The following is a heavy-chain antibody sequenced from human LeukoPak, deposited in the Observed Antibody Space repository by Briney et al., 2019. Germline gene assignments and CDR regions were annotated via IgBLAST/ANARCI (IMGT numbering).Heavy chain of an antibody. CDR1: GFTFSSYS. CDR3: ARDLADAFDI. Sequence: GGSLRLSCAASGFTFSSYSMNWVRQAPGKGLEWVSSISSSSSYIYYADSVKGRFTISRDNAKNSLYLQMNSLKAEDTAVYYCARDLADAFDIWGQGTMVTVSS. CDR2: ISSSSSYI. J-gene: IGHJ3*02. V-gene: IGHV3-21*01.